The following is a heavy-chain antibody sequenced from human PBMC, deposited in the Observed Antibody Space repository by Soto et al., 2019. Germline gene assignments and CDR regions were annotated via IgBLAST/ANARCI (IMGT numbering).Heavy chain of an antibody. J-gene: IGHJ4*02. D-gene: IGHD6-6*01. Sequence: EVQVLESGGGLVQPGGSLRLSCAATGFTFNNFAMNWVRQGPGKGLEWVSGISGGGDATRYADSVKGRFTISRDNAESMVYLDMYSLIPDDTAIYYWAKNIHSSSGLDYWGQGTPVTVSS. CDR2: ISGGGDAT. CDR3: AKNIHSSSGLDY. CDR1: GFTFNNFA. V-gene: IGHV3-23*01.